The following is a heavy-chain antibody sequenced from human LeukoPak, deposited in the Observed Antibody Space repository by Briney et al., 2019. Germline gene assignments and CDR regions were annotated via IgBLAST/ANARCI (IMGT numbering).Heavy chain of an antibody. D-gene: IGHD7-27*01. J-gene: IGHJ4*02. Sequence: PGGSLRLSCAASGFTFSDYYMSWIRQAPGKGLEWVSGISGSGATDYADSVKGRFTISRDNSKNTLYLQINSLRAEDTAVYYCAKDLNWGGRWGQGTLVTVSS. CDR2: ISGSGAT. V-gene: IGHV3-23*01. CDR3: AKDLNWGGR. CDR1: GFTFSDYY.